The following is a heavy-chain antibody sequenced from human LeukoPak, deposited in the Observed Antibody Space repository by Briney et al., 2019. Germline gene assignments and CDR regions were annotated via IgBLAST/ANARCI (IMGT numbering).Heavy chain of an antibody. CDR1: GGSISSYY. CDR2: VYSSGST. CDR3: ARDSPPMDV. Sequence: SETLSLTCTVTGGSISSYYWSWIRQPAGKGLEWIGRVYSSGSTNCNPSLKSRVTMLVDTSKNQFSLKLSSVTAADTAVYYCARDSPPMDVWGQGTTVTVSS. J-gene: IGHJ6*02. V-gene: IGHV4-4*07.